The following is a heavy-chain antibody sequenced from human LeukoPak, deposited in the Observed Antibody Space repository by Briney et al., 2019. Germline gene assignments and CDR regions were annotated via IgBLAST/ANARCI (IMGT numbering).Heavy chain of an antibody. J-gene: IGHJ6*02. CDR2: IYYSGST. V-gene: IGHV4-59*01. CDR3: ATLSRIAAAGTRYYYYGMDV. D-gene: IGHD6-13*01. CDR1: GGSISSYY. Sequence: PSETLSLTCTVSGGSISSYYWSWIRQPPGKGLEWIGYIYYSGSTNYNPSLKSRVTISVDTSKNQFSLKLSSVTAADTAVYYCATLSRIAAAGTRYYYYGMDVWGQGTTVTVSS.